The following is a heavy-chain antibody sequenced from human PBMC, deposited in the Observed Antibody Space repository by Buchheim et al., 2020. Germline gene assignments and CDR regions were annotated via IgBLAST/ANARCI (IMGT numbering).Heavy chain of an antibody. CDR2: INPSDGST. D-gene: IGHD1-26*01. V-gene: IGHV1-46*01. CDR1: GYTFTSYY. J-gene: IGHJ4*02. Sequence: QVQLVQSGAEVKKPGASVKVSCKASGYTFTSYYIHWMRQAPGQGLEWMGIINPSDGSTTYAQKFQGRVTMNRDTSTSTVYMELSSLRSEDTAMFFCARGFSGSFSFFDYWGQGTL. CDR3: ARGFSGSFSFFDY.